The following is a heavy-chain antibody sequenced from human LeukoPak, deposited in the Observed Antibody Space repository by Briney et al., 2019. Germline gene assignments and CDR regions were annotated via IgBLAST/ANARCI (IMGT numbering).Heavy chain of an antibody. CDR3: VRETPNSPPPYSSSSAKIDP. CDR1: GGSISSYY. CDR2: IYYSGST. Sequence: SETLSLTCTVSGGSISSYYWSWIRQPPGKGLEWIGYIYYSGSTNYNPSLKSRVTISVDTSKNQFSLKLSSVTAADTAVYYCVRETPNSPPPYSSSSAKIDPWGQGTLVTVSS. J-gene: IGHJ5*02. D-gene: IGHD6-13*01. V-gene: IGHV4-59*12.